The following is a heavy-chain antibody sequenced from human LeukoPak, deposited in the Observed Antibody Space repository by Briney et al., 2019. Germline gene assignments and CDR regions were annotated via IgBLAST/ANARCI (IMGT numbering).Heavy chain of an antibody. CDR2: IYTSGST. CDR3: ARDTEYSSSSYYYYYYMDV. D-gene: IGHD6-6*01. J-gene: IGHJ6*03. CDR1: SGSISSYY. Sequence: SETLSLTCTVSSGSISSYYWSWIRQPAGKGLEWIGRIYTSGSTNYNPSLKSRVTMSVDTSKNQFSLKLSSVTAADTAVYYCARDTEYSSSSYYYYYYMDVWGKGTTVTVSS. V-gene: IGHV4-4*07.